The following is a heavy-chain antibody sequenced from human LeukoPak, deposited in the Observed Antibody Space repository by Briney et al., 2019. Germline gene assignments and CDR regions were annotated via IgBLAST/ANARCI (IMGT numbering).Heavy chain of an antibody. CDR2: IRYDGSNK. D-gene: IGHD4-11*01. V-gene: IGHV3-30*02. CDR3: AKGYDYSPPPDAFDM. Sequence: PGGSLRLSCAASGFSFSSYGMHWVRQAPGKGLEWVAFIRYDGSNKHYVDSVKGRFTISRDNSKNTLYLQVNSLRAEDTAVYYCAKGYDYSPPPDAFDMWGQGTMVTVSS. J-gene: IGHJ3*02. CDR1: GFSFSSYG.